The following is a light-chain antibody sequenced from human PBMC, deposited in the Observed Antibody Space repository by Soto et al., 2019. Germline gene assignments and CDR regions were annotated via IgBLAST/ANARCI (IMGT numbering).Light chain of an antibody. Sequence: DIVMTQSPLSLPVTPGEPASISCKSSQSLLHGNGNTYLDWYLQKPGQSPQLLIYLGSNRASGVPDRFSGSGSGTDFTLKISRVEAEDVGVYYCMQALQTPLTFGGGTKVEIK. V-gene: IGKV2-28*01. CDR2: LGS. J-gene: IGKJ4*01. CDR1: QSLLHGNGNTY. CDR3: MQALQTPLT.